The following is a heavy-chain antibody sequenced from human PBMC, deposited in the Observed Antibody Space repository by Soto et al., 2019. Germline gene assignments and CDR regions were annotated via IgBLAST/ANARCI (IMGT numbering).Heavy chain of an antibody. CDR2: IYHSGST. J-gene: IGHJ4*02. CDR3: AAGGGLPRYY. Sequence: QLQLQESGSGLVKPSQTLSLTCAVPGGSISSGGYSWSWIRQPPGKDLEWIGYIYHSGSTYYNPSLKSRVTISVDRSKNQFSLKMSSVTAADTAVYDWAAGGGLPRYYWGQGTLVTVTS. D-gene: IGHD5-12*01. CDR1: GGSISSGGYS. V-gene: IGHV4-30-2*01.